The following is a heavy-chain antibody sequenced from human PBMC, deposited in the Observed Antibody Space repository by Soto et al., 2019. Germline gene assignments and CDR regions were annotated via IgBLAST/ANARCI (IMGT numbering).Heavy chain of an antibody. Sequence: GGSLRLSCAASGFTFSSYGMHWVRQAPGKGLEWVAVIFYDGINKYYADSVKGRFTISRDNSKNTLYLQMNSLRAKDTAVYYCAADLIVRGPDYWGQGTLVTVSS. CDR1: GFTFSSYG. D-gene: IGHD2-21*01. CDR2: IFYDGINK. CDR3: AADLIVRGPDY. V-gene: IGHV3-33*01. J-gene: IGHJ4*02.